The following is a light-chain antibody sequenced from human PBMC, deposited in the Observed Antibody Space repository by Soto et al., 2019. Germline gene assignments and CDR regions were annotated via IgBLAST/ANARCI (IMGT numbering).Light chain of an antibody. Sequence: QSVLTQPASVSGSPGQSITISCTGTSSDVGGYNYVSWYQQHPGKAPKLMIYEVSNRPSGVSNRFSGSKSGNTASLTISGGQAEDEANYYCSSYTSSSTLGVFGTGTKVTVL. J-gene: IGLJ1*01. CDR3: SSYTSSSTLGV. CDR1: SSDVGGYNY. CDR2: EVS. V-gene: IGLV2-14*01.